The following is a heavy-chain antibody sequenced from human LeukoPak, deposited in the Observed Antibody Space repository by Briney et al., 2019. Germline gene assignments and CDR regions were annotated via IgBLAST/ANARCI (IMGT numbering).Heavy chain of an antibody. CDR2: ISSSSSYI. CDR1: GFTFSSYS. CDR3: AREREGIAAAGTKIDY. Sequence: GGSLRLSCAASGFTFSSYSMDWVRQAPGKGLEWVSSISSSSSYIYYADSVKGRFTISRDNAKNSLYLQMNSLRAEDTAVYYCAREREGIAAAGTKIDYWGQGTLVTVSS. V-gene: IGHV3-21*01. J-gene: IGHJ4*02. D-gene: IGHD6-13*01.